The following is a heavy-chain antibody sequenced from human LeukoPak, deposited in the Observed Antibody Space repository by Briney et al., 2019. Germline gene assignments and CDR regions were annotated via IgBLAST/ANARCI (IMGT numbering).Heavy chain of an antibody. Sequence: SETLSLTCTVSGGSISSGTYYWTWIRQPAGKKLDWIGRIYNSGSTSYNPSLQSRVTLSMDTSKNQFSLNLSSVTAAETAVYYGARGREVGATTLAFDYWGKGTLVTVSS. CDR3: ARGREVGATTLAFDY. CDR1: GGSISSGTYY. D-gene: IGHD1-26*01. CDR2: IYNSGST. V-gene: IGHV4-61*02. J-gene: IGHJ4*02.